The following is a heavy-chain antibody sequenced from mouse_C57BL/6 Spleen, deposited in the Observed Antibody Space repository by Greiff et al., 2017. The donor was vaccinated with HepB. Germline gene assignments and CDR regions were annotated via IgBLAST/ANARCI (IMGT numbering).Heavy chain of an antibody. CDR1: GYTFTDYE. V-gene: IGHV1-15*01. D-gene: IGHD2-5*01. CDR2: IDPETGGT. J-gene: IGHJ2*01. Sequence: QVQLKESGAELVRPGASVTLSCKASGYTFTDYEMHWVKQTPVHGLEWIGAIDPETGGTAYNQKFKGKAILTADKSSSTAYMELRSLTSEDSAVYYCTRKQAYYSNYNYFDYWGQGTTLTVSS. CDR3: TRKQAYYSNYNYFDY.